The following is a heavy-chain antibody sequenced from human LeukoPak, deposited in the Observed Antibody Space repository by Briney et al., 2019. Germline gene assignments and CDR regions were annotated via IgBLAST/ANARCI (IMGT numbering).Heavy chain of an antibody. V-gene: IGHV4-30-4*01. CDR3: ARVPRGSWNYVSY. CDR1: GGSISSGDYY. J-gene: IGHJ4*02. D-gene: IGHD2-15*01. Sequence: SETLSLTCTVSGGSISSGDYYWSWIRQPPGKGLEWIGYIYYSGSTYYNPSLKSRVTISVDTPKNQFSLKLSSVTAADTAVYYCARVPRGSWNYVSYWGQGTLVTVSP. CDR2: IYYSGST.